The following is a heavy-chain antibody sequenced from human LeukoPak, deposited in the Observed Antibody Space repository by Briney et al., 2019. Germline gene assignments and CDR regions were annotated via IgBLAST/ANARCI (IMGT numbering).Heavy chain of an antibody. CDR2: IYSGGST. Sequence: GGSLRLSCAASGFTVSSNYMSWVRQAPGKGLEWVSVIYSGGSTYYADSVKGRFTISRDNSKNTLYLQMNSLRAEDTAVYYCAKGFNFMAGNAFDIWGQGTMVTVSS. CDR3: AKGFNFMAGNAFDI. V-gene: IGHV3-53*01. CDR1: GFTVSSNY. D-gene: IGHD1-20*01. J-gene: IGHJ3*02.